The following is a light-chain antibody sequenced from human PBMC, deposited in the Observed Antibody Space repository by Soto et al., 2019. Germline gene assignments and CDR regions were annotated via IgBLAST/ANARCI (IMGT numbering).Light chain of an antibody. Sequence: QAVVTQEPSLTVSPGGTVTLTCACSTGAVTSDYFPNWFQQKPGQAPRALIYRVSNRHSWTPARFSGSLLGGKAALTLSTLQPEDEADYYCLLFYGGVHIFGGGTKLTVL. V-gene: IGLV7-43*01. CDR1: TGAVTSDYF. CDR2: RVS. CDR3: LLFYGGVHI. J-gene: IGLJ2*01.